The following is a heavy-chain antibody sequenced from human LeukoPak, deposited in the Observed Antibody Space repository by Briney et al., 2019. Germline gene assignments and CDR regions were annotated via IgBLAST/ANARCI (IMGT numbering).Heavy chain of an antibody. J-gene: IGHJ6*02. Sequence: PGGSLRLSCVGSGFTIHDHAMHWVRHAPGKGLEWVSGIDWNSGRIGYADSVKGRFTISRDNAKNSLYLQMNSLRAEDTALYYCGKDALAGGLDVWGQGTTVTVSS. CDR3: GKDALAGGLDV. CDR1: GFTIHDHA. V-gene: IGHV3-9*01. CDR2: IDWNSGRI.